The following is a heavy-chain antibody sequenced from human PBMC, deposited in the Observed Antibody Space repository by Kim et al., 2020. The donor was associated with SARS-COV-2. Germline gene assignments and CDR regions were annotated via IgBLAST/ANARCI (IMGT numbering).Heavy chain of an antibody. D-gene: IGHD2-2*02. CDR1: GFTFSSYS. CDR3: ARASHRFYTTPDY. J-gene: IGHJ4*02. Sequence: GGSLRLSCAASGFTFSSYSMNWVRQAPGKGLEWVSSISSSSSYIYYADSVKGRFTISRDNAKNSLYLQMNSLRAEDTAVYYCARASHRFYTTPDYWGQGTLVTVSS. CDR2: ISSSSSYI. V-gene: IGHV3-21*01.